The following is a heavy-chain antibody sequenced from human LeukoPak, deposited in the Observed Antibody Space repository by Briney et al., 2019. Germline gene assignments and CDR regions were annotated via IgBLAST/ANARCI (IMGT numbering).Heavy chain of an antibody. V-gene: IGHV1-2*02. CDR2: INPNSGAT. Sequence: GASVKVSCKASSYSFITYGVSWVRQAPGQGLEWMGWINPNSGATNYAQKFQGRVTMTRDTSISAAYMELSGLTSDDTAVYYCARDGLRNYWGQGTLVTVSS. CDR3: ARDGLRNY. J-gene: IGHJ4*02. CDR1: SYSFITYG.